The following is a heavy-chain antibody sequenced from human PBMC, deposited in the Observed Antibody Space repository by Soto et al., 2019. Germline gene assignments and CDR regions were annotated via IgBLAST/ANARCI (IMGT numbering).Heavy chain of an antibody. CDR1: GYSISSGFY. CDR3: ANQRSREGYNFIEY. CDR2: MFHSWST. V-gene: IGHV4-38-2*01. J-gene: IGHJ4*02. Sequence: PSETLSLTCAVSGYSISSGFYWGLIRQPPGKGLEWIGIMFHSWSTYYNPSLQSRVTISVDTSKNQVSLKLTSVTVADTAVYFCANQRSREGYNFIEYWGQGSQVTVSS. D-gene: IGHD5-12*01.